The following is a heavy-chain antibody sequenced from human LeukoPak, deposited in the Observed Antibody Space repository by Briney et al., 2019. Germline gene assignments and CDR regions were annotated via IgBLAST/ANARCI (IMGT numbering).Heavy chain of an antibody. D-gene: IGHD3-16*01. Sequence: ASVKVSCKASGYTFTGYYMHWVRQAPGQGLEWMGWINPNSGGTNYAQKFQGWVTMTRDTSISTAYMELSRLRSDDTAVYYCARGLSSYYYYYMDVWGKGTTVTVSS. CDR2: INPNSGGT. CDR1: GYTFTGYY. V-gene: IGHV1-2*04. CDR3: ARGLSSYYYYYMDV. J-gene: IGHJ6*03.